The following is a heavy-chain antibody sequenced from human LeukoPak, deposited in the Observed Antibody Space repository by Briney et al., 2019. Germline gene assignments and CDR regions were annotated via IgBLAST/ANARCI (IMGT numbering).Heavy chain of an antibody. CDR3: AKAPEAGGFYSGSYFDY. Sequence: GGSLRLSCAASGFTFSSYAMSWVRQAPGKGLEWVSAISGSGGSTYYAGSVKGRFTISRDNSKNTLYLQMNSLRAEDTAVYYCAKAPEAGGFYSGSYFDYWGQGTLVTVSS. CDR2: ISGSGGST. J-gene: IGHJ4*02. CDR1: GFTFSSYA. D-gene: IGHD1-26*01. V-gene: IGHV3-23*01.